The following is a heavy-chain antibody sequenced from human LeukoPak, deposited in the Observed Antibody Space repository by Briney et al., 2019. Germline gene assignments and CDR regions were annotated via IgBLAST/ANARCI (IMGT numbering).Heavy chain of an antibody. CDR1: GGSISSYY. Sequence: PSETLSLTCRISGGSISSYYWGWIRQPPGKGLEWIGYIYDIGSTNYNPSLKSRVTISVDTSKNQFSLKLSSVTAADTAVYYCARHLQNSGSYYGLGGWFDPWGQGTLVTVSS. V-gene: IGHV4-59*08. CDR3: ARHLQNSGSYYGLGGWFDP. CDR2: IYDIGST. J-gene: IGHJ5*02. D-gene: IGHD1-26*01.